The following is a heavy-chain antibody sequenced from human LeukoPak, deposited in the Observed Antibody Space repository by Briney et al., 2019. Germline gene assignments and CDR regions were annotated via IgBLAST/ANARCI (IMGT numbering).Heavy chain of an antibody. V-gene: IGHV4-39*01. CDR1: GGSISSSSYY. D-gene: IGHD6-25*01. Sequence: SETLSLTCTVSGGSISSSSYYWGWIRQPPGKGLEWIGSIYYSGSTYCNPSLKSPVTISVYTSKNQFSLKLSSLTAAAPALYFCARGGVAAGFLFDPWGQGTLVTVSS. J-gene: IGHJ5*02. CDR3: ARGGVAAGFLFDP. CDR2: IYYSGST.